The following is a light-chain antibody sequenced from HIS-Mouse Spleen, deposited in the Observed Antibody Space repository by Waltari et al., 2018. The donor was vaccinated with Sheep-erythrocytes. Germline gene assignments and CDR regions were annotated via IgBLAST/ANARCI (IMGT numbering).Light chain of an antibody. CDR1: SSVVGRYTL. J-gene: IGLJ3*02. CDR3: CSYAGSSTPWV. V-gene: IGLV2-23*01. CDR2: EGS. Sequence: QSALTQPASVSGSPGQSITISCTGTSSVVGRYTLFSWYQQHPGKAPKLMIYEGSKRPSGVSNRFSGSKSGNTASLTISGLQAEDEADYYCCSYAGSSTPWVFGGGTKLTVL.